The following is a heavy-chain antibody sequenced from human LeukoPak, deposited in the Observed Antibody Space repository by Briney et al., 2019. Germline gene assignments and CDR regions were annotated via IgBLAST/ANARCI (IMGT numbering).Heavy chain of an antibody. V-gene: IGHV1-18*04. CDR3: ARVDCSSTSCYAAGNWFDP. D-gene: IGHD2-2*01. J-gene: IGHJ5*02. CDR1: GYTFTSYG. Sequence: GASVKVSCKASGYTFTSYGISWVRQAPGQGLEWMGWISAYNGNTNYAQKLQGRVTMTTDTSTGTAYMELRSLRSDDTAVYYCARVDCSSTSCYAAGNWFDPWGQGTLVTVSS. CDR2: ISAYNGNT.